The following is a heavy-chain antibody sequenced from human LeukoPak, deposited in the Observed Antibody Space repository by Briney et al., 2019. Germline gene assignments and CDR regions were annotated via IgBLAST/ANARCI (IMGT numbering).Heavy chain of an antibody. J-gene: IGHJ5*02. D-gene: IGHD1-26*01. V-gene: IGHV1-8*01. CDR3: ARGSVGAHNWFDP. CDR1: GYTFTSFD. Sequence: VASVKVSCKASGYTFTSFDFNWVRQATGQGLEWMGWMKSNNGHTGYAQKFRGRVTMTRNTSISTAYMELSSLRSEDTAVYYCARGSVGAHNWFDPWGQGTLVTVSS. CDR2: MKSNNGHT.